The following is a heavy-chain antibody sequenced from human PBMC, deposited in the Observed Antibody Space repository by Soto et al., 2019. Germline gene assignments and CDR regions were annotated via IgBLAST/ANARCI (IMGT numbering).Heavy chain of an antibody. J-gene: IGHJ3*02. CDR3: VRGQGYNIAFDI. V-gene: IGHV3-74*01. CDR2: INSDGSST. CDR1: GFTFSSYW. Sequence: GGSLRLSCAASGFTFSSYWMHWVRQAPGKGLVWVSRINSDGSSTRYADSVKGRFTISRDNAKNTLYLQMNSLRAEDTAVYYCVRGQGYNIAFDIWGQGTMVTVSS. D-gene: IGHD5-18*01.